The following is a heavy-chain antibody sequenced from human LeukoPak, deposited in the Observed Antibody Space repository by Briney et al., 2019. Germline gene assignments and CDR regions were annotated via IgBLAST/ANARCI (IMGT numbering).Heavy chain of an antibody. D-gene: IGHD6-13*01. V-gene: IGHV3-7*01. CDR1: GFTFSSYG. CDR2: IKQDGSER. Sequence: GGSLRLSCAASGFTFSSYGMHWVRRAPGKGLEWVANIKQDGSERDYVDSEKGRFTISRDNAKNSLYLQMNSLRAEDTAVYYCARIAAAGTGYFDYWGQGTLVTVSS. CDR3: ARIAAAGTGYFDY. J-gene: IGHJ4*02.